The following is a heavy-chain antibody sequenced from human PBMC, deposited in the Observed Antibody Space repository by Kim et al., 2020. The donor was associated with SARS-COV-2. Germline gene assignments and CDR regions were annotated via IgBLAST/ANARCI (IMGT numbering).Heavy chain of an antibody. Sequence: SETLSLTCTVSGGSVSSGSYYWSWIRQPPGKGLEWIGYIYYSGSTNYNPSLKSRVTITVDTSKNQFSLKLSSVTAADTAVYWCATGGTDYYGSGKGSYYYCYGIDVWGQGTTVTVSS. CDR3: ATGGTDYYGSGKGSYYYCYGIDV. D-gene: IGHD3-10*01. CDR2: IYYSGST. CDR1: GGSVSSGSYY. V-gene: IGHV4-61*01. J-gene: IGHJ6*02.